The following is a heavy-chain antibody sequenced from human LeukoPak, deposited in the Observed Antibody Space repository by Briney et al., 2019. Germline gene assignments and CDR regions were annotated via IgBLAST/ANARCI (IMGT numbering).Heavy chain of an antibody. J-gene: IGHJ4*02. CDR2: ILYDGSQK. D-gene: IGHD6-19*01. CDR3: VKDQAGG. CDR1: EFSFSDYG. V-gene: IGHV3-30*02. Sequence: GGSLRLSCEASEFSFSDYGMHWVRQGPGKGLEWVAFILYDGSQKYYADSVKGRFTVSRDNSKNTVYLQMNSLRTEDTAVYYCVKDQAGGWGQGTLVTVSS.